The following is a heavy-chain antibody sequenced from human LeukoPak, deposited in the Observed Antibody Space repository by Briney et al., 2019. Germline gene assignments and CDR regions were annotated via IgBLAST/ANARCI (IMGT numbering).Heavy chain of an antibody. CDR3: ARGTMGSPGIDY. CDR1: GITFSSYG. J-gene: IGHJ4*01. D-gene: IGHD3-10*01. CDR2: IKEGGSQK. Sequence: GGSLRLSCAASGITFSSYGMSWVRQAPGKGLEWLANIKEGGSQKNYVDSVKGRFTISRDNAKNSLYLQMNSLRAEDTAVYYCARGTMGSPGIDYWGHGTLVTVSS. V-gene: IGHV3-7*01.